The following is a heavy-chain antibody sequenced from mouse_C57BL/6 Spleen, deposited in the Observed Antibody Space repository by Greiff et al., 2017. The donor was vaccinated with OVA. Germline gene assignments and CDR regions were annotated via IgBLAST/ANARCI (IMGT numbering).Heavy chain of an antibody. CDR3: ARDSSGYYYFDD. Sequence: VQLQQSGPVLVKPGASVKMSCKASGYTFTDYYMNWVKQSHGKSLEWIGVINPYNGGTSYNQKFKGKATLTVDKSSSTAYMELNSLTSEDSAVYYCARDSSGYYYFDDWGQGTTLTVSS. D-gene: IGHD3-2*02. V-gene: IGHV1-19*01. CDR2: INPYNGGT. J-gene: IGHJ2*01. CDR1: GYTFTDYY.